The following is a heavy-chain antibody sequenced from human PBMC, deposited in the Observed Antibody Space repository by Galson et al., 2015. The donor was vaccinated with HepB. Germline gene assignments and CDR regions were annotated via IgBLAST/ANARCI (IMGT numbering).Heavy chain of an antibody. CDR3: ARDLGGDYVWGSYRYYGMDV. J-gene: IGHJ6*02. D-gene: IGHD3-16*02. V-gene: IGHV1-46*01. Sequence: SVKVSCKASGYTFTSYYMHWVRQAPGQGLEWMGIINPSGGSTSYAQKFQGRVTMTRDTSTSTVYMELSSLRSEDTAVYYCARDLGGDYVWGSYRYYGMDVWGQGTTVTVSS. CDR2: INPSGGST. CDR1: GYTFTSYY.